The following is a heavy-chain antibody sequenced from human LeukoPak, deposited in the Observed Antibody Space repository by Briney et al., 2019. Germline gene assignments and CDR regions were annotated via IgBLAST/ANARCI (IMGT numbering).Heavy chain of an antibody. CDR3: AREFFGESKYYFDY. J-gene: IGHJ4*02. CDR1: GYTFAXYY. D-gene: IGHD3-10*01. CDR2: INPSGGST. Sequence: KVSCXXSGYTFAXYYMHWVRQAPGQGLEWMGIINPSGGSTSYAQKFQGRVTMTRDTSTSTVYMELSSLRSEDTAVYYCAREFFGESKYYFDYWGQGTLVTVSS. V-gene: IGHV1-46*01.